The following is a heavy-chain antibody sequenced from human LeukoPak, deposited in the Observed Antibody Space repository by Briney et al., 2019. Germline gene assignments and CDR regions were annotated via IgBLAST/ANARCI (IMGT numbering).Heavy chain of an antibody. CDR3: ARGENIPTMCEY. D-gene: IGHD2-2*02. Sequence: GASVKVSCKASGGTFSSYAISWVRQAPGQGLEWMGGIIPIFGTANYAQKFQGRVTITTDESTSTAYMELSSLRSEDAAVYYCARGENIPTMCEYWGQGTLVTVSS. CDR2: IIPIFGTA. V-gene: IGHV1-69*05. CDR1: GGTFSSYA. J-gene: IGHJ4*02.